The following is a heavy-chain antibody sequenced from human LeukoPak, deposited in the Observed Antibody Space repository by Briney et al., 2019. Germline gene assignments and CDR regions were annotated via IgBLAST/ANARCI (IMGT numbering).Heavy chain of an antibody. D-gene: IGHD3-22*01. CDR1: GFTFSNYG. V-gene: IGHV3-30*02. CDR2: IQYDGSNN. Sequence: PGGSLRLSCAASGFTFSNYGVHWVRQAPGKGLEWVAFIQYDGSNNYHADSVKGRFTISRDNSNDTLYLQMNSLTTEDTAVYYCHVYYYDSGGHPSRWYFDLWGRGTLVTVSS. J-gene: IGHJ2*01. CDR3: HVYYYDSGGHPSRWYFDL.